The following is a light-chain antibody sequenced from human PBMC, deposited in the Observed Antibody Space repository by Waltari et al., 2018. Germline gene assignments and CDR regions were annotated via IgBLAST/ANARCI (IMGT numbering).Light chain of an antibody. CDR2: WAS. V-gene: IGKV4-1*01. J-gene: IGKJ5*01. CDR3: QQYYSTPVT. Sequence: DIVMTQSPDSLAVSLGERATINCKSSQSVLYSSNNKNYLAWYQQRPGQPPKLLIYWASTGEAGVPDRLRGGGSGTDFTLNISSLQAEDVAVYYCQQYYSTPVTFGQGTRLEIK. CDR1: QSVLYSSNNKNY.